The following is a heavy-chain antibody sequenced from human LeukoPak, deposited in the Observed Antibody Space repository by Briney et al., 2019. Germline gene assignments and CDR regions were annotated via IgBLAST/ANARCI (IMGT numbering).Heavy chain of an antibody. J-gene: IGHJ4*02. V-gene: IGHV1-2*02. CDR2: INPSSGGT. CDR3: ARVTTGVMGVAY. D-gene: IGHD3-22*01. CDR1: GYTFTGYY. Sequence: GASVKVSCKASGYTFTGYYMHWVRQAPGQGLEWMGWINPSSGGTNYSQKFQGRVTMTRDTSISTAYMELSRLRSDDTAVYYCARVTTGVMGVAYWGQGTLVTVSS.